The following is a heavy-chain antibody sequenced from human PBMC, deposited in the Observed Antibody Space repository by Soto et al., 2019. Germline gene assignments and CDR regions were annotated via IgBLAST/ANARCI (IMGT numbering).Heavy chain of an antibody. V-gene: IGHV1-69*01. D-gene: IGHD1-26*01. CDR1: GGTFSSYV. Sequence: QLVQSGAEVKKPGSSVKISCKASGGTFSSYVISWLRQAPGQGLEWMGGVIPILGQAYYAPNLQGRVTIPADDSKKTAYMELSRLTSADTAVYFCASVGGVGAPPGTDFWGQGTLVTVSS. CDR3: ASVGGVGAPPGTDF. J-gene: IGHJ4*02. CDR2: VIPILGQA.